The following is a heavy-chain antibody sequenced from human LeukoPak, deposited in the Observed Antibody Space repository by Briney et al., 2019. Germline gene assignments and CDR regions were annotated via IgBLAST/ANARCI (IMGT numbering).Heavy chain of an antibody. D-gene: IGHD3-10*01. CDR2: IYYSGST. CDR1: GGSISSYY. Sequence: SETLSLTCTVFGGSISSYYWSWIRQPPGKGLEWIGYIYYSGSTNYNPSLKSRVTISVDTSKNQFSLKLSSVTAADTAVYYCARGSQTYYYGSGTPRAVYYFDYWGQGTLVTVSS. CDR3: ARGSQTYYYGSGTPRAVYYFDY. J-gene: IGHJ4*02. V-gene: IGHV4-59*01.